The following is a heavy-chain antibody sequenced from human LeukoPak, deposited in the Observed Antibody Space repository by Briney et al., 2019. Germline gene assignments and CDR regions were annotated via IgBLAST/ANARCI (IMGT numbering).Heavy chain of an antibody. CDR1: GFTFSNYA. D-gene: IGHD2-15*01. J-gene: IGHJ6*02. CDR2: ISYDGSNK. V-gene: IGHV3-30*04. CDR3: ARDTYCSGGSCYSLWAGYYFYYGMDV. Sequence: GGSLRLSCAASGFTFSNYAMHRVRQAPGKGLEWAAVISYDGSNKYYADSVKGRFTISRDNSKNTLYLQMNSLRAEDTAVYYCARDTYCSGGSCYSLWAGYYFYYGMDVWGQGTTVTVSS.